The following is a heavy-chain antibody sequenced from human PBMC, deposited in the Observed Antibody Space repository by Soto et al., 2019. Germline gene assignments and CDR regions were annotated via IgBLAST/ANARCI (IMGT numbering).Heavy chain of an antibody. CDR1: GGSISSSNW. CDR3: ARDRMTTVVNMVYYYGMDV. CDR2: IYHSGST. J-gene: IGHJ6*02. Sequence: NPSETLSLTCAVSGGSISSSNWWSWVRQPPGKGLEWIGEIYHSGSTNYNPSLKSRVTISVDKSKNQFSLKLSSVTAADTAVYYCARDRMTTVVNMVYYYGMDVWGQGTTVTVSS. D-gene: IGHD4-17*01. V-gene: IGHV4-4*02.